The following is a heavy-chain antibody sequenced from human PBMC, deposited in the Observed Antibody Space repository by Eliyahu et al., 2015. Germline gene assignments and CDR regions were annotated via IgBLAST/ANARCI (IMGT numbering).Heavy chain of an antibody. Sequence: QVQLVQSXAEVKKPGSSVKVSCKASGGTFSGHSINXVRPAPGQGLEWMGGIIPIFGAANYAKKFRGRVTISADGSTSTASMELSSLRSEDTAVYYCARAGMTTIEFDSWGQGTLVTVSS. CDR2: IIPIFGAA. CDR3: ARAGMTTIEFDS. V-gene: IGHV1-69*01. CDR1: GGTFSGHS. D-gene: IGHD5-24*01. J-gene: IGHJ4*02.